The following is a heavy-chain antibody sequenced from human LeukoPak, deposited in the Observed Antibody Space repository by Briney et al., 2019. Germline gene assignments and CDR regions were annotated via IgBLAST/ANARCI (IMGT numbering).Heavy chain of an antibody. Sequence: SETLSLTCTVSGGSVSSYYWSWIRQPPGKGLEWIGCIYYSGSTYYNPSLKSRVTISVDTSKNQFSLNLSSVTAADAAVYYCARPSRGFDAFDIWGQGTMVTVSS. V-gene: IGHV4-59*04. CDR1: GGSVSSYY. CDR2: IYYSGST. D-gene: IGHD1-26*01. J-gene: IGHJ3*02. CDR3: ARPSRGFDAFDI.